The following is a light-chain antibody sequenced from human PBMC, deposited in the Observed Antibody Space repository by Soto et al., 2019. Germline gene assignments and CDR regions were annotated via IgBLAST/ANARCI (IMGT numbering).Light chain of an antibody. V-gene: IGLV2-8*01. CDR3: SSYAGSNNLL. CDR2: EVS. CDR1: SSDVGGYNY. J-gene: IGLJ3*02. Sequence: QSALTQPPSASGSPGQSVTISCTGTSSDVGGYNYVSWYQQHPGKVPKLMIYEVSKRPSGVPDRFSGSKSGNTASLTVSGLQAEDEADYYCSSYAGSNNLLFGGGTQLTVL.